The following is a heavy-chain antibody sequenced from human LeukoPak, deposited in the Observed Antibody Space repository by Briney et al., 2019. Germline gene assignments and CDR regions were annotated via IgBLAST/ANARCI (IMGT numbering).Heavy chain of an antibody. D-gene: IGHD2-2*01. CDR1: GYSFASYW. Sequence: GESLKISCKGSGYSFASYWIGWVRQMPGKGLEWMGIIYPGDSDTRYSPSFQGQVTISADKSISTAYLQWSSLKTSDTAMYYCASRVGYCSSTSCYAYFDYWGQGTLVTVSS. CDR3: ASRVGYCSSTSCYAYFDY. J-gene: IGHJ4*02. V-gene: IGHV5-51*01. CDR2: IYPGDSDT.